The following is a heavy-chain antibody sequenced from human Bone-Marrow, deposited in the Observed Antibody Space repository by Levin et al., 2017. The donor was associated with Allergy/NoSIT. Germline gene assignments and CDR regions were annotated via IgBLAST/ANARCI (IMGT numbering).Heavy chain of an antibody. CDR1: GGSITTNNYF. Sequence: ASETLSLTCTVSGGSITTNNYFWGWIRQPPGKGLEWIGSMYYSGNTHYNPFLKSRVTISVDTPNNQFSLKATSVAAADTAMYFCAKSGSNLNDPFDIWGQGTMVTVSS. CDR3: AKSGSNLNDPFDI. V-gene: IGHV4-39*01. D-gene: IGHD6-13*01. J-gene: IGHJ3*02. CDR2: MYYSGNT.